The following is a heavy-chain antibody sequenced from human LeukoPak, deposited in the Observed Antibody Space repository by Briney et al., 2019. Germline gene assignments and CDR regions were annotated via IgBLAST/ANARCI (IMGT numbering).Heavy chain of an antibody. J-gene: IGHJ4*02. CDR2: MNPNSGNT. V-gene: IGHV1-8*01. Sequence: ASVKVSCKAPGYTFTSYDINWVRQATGQGLEWMGWMNPNSGNTGYAQKFQGRVTMTRNTSISTAYMELSSLRSEDTAVYYCARGIVGATTGVPIDYWGQGTLVTVSS. CDR1: GYTFTSYD. CDR3: ARGIVGATTGVPIDY. D-gene: IGHD1-26*01.